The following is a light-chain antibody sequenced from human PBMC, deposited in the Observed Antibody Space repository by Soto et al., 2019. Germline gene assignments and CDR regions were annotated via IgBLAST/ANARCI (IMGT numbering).Light chain of an antibody. CDR2: DNN. CDR1: SSIIGNNY. Sequence: QSVLTQPPSVSAAPGQKVTISCSGSSSIIGNNYVSWYQQLPGTAPKLLIYDNNKRPSGIPDRFSGSKSGTSATLGITGLQTGDDADYYCGTWDSSLSAHVVFGGGTKVTVL. CDR3: GTWDSSLSAHVV. J-gene: IGLJ2*01. V-gene: IGLV1-51*01.